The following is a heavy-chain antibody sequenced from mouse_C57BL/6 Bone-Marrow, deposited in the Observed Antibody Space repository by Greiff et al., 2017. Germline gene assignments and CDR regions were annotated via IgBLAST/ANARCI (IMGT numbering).Heavy chain of an antibody. J-gene: IGHJ3*01. CDR3: ARGHYGSSYEAWFAY. CDR2: ISYDGSN. Sequence: DVKLQESGPGLVKPSQSLSLTCSVTGYSITSGYYWNWIRQFPGNKLEWMGYISYDGSNNYNPSLKNRISITRYTSKNQFFLKLNSVTTEDTATYYCARGHYGSSYEAWFAYWGQGTLVTVSA. D-gene: IGHD1-1*01. V-gene: IGHV3-6*01. CDR1: GYSITSGYY.